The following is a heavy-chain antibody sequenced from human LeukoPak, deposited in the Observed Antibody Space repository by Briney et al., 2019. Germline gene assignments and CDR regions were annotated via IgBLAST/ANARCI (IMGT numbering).Heavy chain of an antibody. CDR1: GFSFSSYA. V-gene: IGHV3-23*01. J-gene: IGHJ3*02. Sequence: PGGSLRLSGAASGFSFSSYAMSWVRQAPGKGLEWVSSISGRGGSTYYADSVKGRFTISRDNSKDTLYLHLNSLRAEDTAVYYCAKDIVVVTSGSNAFDIWGQGTTVTVSS. CDR2: ISGRGGST. CDR3: AKDIVVVTSGSNAFDI. D-gene: IGHD2-21*02.